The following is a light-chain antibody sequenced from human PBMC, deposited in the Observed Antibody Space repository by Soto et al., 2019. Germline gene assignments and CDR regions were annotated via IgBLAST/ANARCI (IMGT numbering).Light chain of an antibody. J-gene: IGLJ2*01. V-gene: IGLV1-51*01. CDR2: DIN. Sequence: QSVLTQPPSVSAAPGQTVTISCSGSSSNIGNNYVSWYQQLPGTAPKLHIYDINKRPSGIPDRFSGSRSGTSATLGITGLQTGDEADYYCGTWDSRLSAVVFGGGTKLTVL. CDR1: SSNIGNNY. CDR3: GTWDSRLSAVV.